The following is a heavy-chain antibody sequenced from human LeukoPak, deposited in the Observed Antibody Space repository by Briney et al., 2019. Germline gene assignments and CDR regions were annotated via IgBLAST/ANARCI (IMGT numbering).Heavy chain of an antibody. Sequence: KPSDTLSLTCAVSGYSISNNDWWGWIRQPPGKGLEWIGYIYHSGDTYYSPSLKSRITMSVDTSKNQFSLKLSSVTAVDTAVYYCAKKVAGVGWFDPWGQGTLVTVSS. CDR2: IYHSGDT. J-gene: IGHJ5*02. CDR1: GYSISNNDW. CDR3: AKKVAGVGWFDP. V-gene: IGHV4-28*01. D-gene: IGHD7-27*01.